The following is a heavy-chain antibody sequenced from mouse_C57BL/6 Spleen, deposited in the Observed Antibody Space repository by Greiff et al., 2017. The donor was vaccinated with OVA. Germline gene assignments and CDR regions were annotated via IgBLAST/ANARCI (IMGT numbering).Heavy chain of an antibody. Sequence: QVQLQQPGAELVRPGSSVKLSCKASGYTFTSYWMHWVKQRPIQGLEWIGNIDPSDSETNYNQKFKDKATLTVDKSSSTAYMQLSSLTSEDSAVYYCARELGRGDYWGQGTTLTVSS. CDR2: IDPSDSET. V-gene: IGHV1-52*01. CDR1: GYTFTSYW. D-gene: IGHD4-1*01. J-gene: IGHJ2*01. CDR3: ARELGRGDY.